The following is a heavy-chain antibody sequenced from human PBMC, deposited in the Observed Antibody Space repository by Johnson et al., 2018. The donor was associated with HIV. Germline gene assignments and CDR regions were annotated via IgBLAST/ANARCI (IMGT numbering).Heavy chain of an antibody. CDR2: IKQDGTES. V-gene: IGHV3-7*01. CDR3: ARYQIMEDAFDV. D-gene: IGHD3-16*01. Sequence: VQLVESGGGLVRPGGSLRLSCAASGFMFRSFWMTWVRQAPGMGLEWVAHIKQDGTESYYVDSVKGRFTISRDNAKNSLYLQMSSLRVEDTAVYYCARYQIMEDAFDVWGQGKMVTVSS. J-gene: IGHJ3*01. CDR1: GFMFRSFW.